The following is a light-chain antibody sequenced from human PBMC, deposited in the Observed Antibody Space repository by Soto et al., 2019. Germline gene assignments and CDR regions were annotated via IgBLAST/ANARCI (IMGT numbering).Light chain of an antibody. CDR1: EVVGSN. J-gene: IGKJ2*01. Sequence: EIVMMQSPATLSVSPGARYTRSCMAVEVVGSNLSWDQHKPCQAPRLPMHCSSKSATFIPATFIGSGSWTAFTLTTSSLQSQDFAVSYCQQYYKWPPETFGQGTKVEIK. V-gene: IGKV3-15*01. CDR2: CSS. CDR3: QQYYKWPPET.